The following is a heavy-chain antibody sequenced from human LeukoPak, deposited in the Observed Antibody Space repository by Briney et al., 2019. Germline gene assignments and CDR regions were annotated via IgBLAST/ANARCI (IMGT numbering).Heavy chain of an antibody. V-gene: IGHV4-59*01. J-gene: IGHJ4*02. D-gene: IGHD6-13*01. CDR3: ARGVYIAAAQYGY. CDR1: GGSIGTYS. Sequence: SETLSLPCTVSGGSIGTYSWNWIRQPPGKGLEWIRYIYYSGTTNYNPSLKSRVTISVDTSKNQCSLKLSSVTAADTAVYYCARGVYIAAAQYGYWGQGTLVTVSS. CDR2: IYYSGTT.